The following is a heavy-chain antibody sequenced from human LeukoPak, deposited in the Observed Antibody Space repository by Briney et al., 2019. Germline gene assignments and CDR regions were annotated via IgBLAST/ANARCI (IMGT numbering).Heavy chain of an antibody. CDR1: GGSLSGYY. CDR2: IYYSGST. Sequence: SETLSLTCNDSGGSLSGYYWSWIRQPPGKGLEWIGYIYYSGSTNYNPSLKSRVTISVDTSKNQFSLKLSSVTAADTAVYYCARDSPSYGAHSAHWFVPWGRGTLVTVSS. D-gene: IGHD4-17*01. CDR3: ARDSPSYGAHSAHWFVP. V-gene: IGHV4-59*01. J-gene: IGHJ5*02.